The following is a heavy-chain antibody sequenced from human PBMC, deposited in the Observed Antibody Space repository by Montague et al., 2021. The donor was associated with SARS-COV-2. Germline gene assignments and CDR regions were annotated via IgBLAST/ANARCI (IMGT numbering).Heavy chain of an antibody. CDR3: AHSRITMVRGVINYYGMDV. V-gene: IGHV2-5*08. CDR2: IYWDDDK. J-gene: IGHJ6*02. D-gene: IGHD3-10*01. Sequence: TLSLTCTVSGGSISSYYWSWIRQPPGKALEWLALIYWDDDKRYSPSLKSRLTITKDTSKNQVVLTMTNMDPVDTATYYCAHSRITMVRGVINYYGMDVWGQGATVTVSS. CDR1: GGSISSYYW.